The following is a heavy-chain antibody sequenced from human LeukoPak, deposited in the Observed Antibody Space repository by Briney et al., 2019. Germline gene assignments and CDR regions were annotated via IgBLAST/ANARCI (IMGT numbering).Heavy chain of an antibody. Sequence: ASVKVSCKASGYTFTSYAMNWVRQAPGQGLEWMGWINTNTGNPTYAQGFTGRFDFSLDTSVSTAYLQISSLKAEDTAVYCCARGFEPPYGGYYTGEVWFDPWGQGTLVTVSS. CDR2: INTNTGNP. J-gene: IGHJ5*02. V-gene: IGHV7-4-1*02. CDR3: ARGFEPPYGGYYTGEVWFDP. D-gene: IGHD3-3*01. CDR1: GYTFTSYA.